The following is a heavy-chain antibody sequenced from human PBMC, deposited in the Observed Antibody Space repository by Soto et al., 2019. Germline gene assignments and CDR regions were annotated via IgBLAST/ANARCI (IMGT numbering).Heavy chain of an antibody. J-gene: IGHJ4*02. V-gene: IGHV4-59*08. CDR3: ASFSDRVTPATVLN. CDR1: GGSISSYY. D-gene: IGHD2-2*01. CDR2: IYSSGST. Sequence: SETLSLTCTVSGGSISSYYWNWIRQPPGKGLEWIGYIYSSGSTNSNPSLKSRVTMSVDTSKNQFSLKLNSVTAADTAVYYCASFSDRVTPATVLNWGQGTLVTVSS.